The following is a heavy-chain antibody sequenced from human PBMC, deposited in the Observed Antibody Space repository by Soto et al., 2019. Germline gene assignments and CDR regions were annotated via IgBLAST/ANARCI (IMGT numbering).Heavy chain of an antibody. CDR3: ARSPWGYAFGF. CDR1: GDSISNYY. D-gene: IGHD1-26*01. J-gene: IGHJ3*01. CDR2: IYYSGST. V-gene: IGHV4-59*01. Sequence: QVQLQESGPGLVKPSETLSLTCTVSGDSISNYYWSWIRRPPGRGLEWIGHIYYSGSTNYNPSLKSRLTISLDTPRNHFSLRLRSVTAADTAIYYCARSPWGYAFGFWGQGTMVTVSS.